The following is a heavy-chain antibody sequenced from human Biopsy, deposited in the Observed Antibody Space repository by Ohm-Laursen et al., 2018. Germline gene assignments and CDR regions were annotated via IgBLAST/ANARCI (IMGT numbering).Heavy chain of an antibody. D-gene: IGHD3-16*01. J-gene: IGHJ3*01. V-gene: IGHV1-2*02. Sequence: SVKVSCKGSGYAVSDYFLHWLRQAPGQGPEWMGWISPNSGGTNYAQKFQGRVTMTTDTSTSTVYLELRRLISDDTAVYYCARDIMNRIAGLVARSDVFDVWGQGTLVTVSS. CDR3: ARDIMNRIAGLVARSDVFDV. CDR1: GYAVSDYF. CDR2: ISPNSGGT.